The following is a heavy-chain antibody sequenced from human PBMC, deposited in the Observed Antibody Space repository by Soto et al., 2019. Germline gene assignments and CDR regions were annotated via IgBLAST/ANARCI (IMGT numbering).Heavy chain of an antibody. CDR2: ISWKSNSI. D-gene: IGHD3-22*01. Sequence: EVQLVESGGDLVQPGRSLRLSCAASGFTFNDYAMHWVRQAPGQGLEWVSGISWKSNSIGYADSVKGRFTISRDNAKNSLYLQMNSLRTEDTALYYCAKDGDDDYGGSGGLAYWGQGTLVTVSS. J-gene: IGHJ4*02. CDR1: GFTFNDYA. V-gene: IGHV3-9*01. CDR3: AKDGDDDYGGSGGLAY.